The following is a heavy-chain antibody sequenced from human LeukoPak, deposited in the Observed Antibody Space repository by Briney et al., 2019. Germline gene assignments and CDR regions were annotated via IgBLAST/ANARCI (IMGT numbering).Heavy chain of an antibody. Sequence: SETLSLTCTVSGGSISSGDYYCSWIRQPPGKGLEWIGYIYYSGSTYYNPSLKSRVTISVDTSQNQFSLKLDSVTAADTAVYYCAGDLSGYSYLDYWGQGTLVTVSS. D-gene: IGHD5-18*01. CDR3: AGDLSGYSYLDY. V-gene: IGHV4-30-4*01. CDR1: GGSISSGDYY. J-gene: IGHJ4*02. CDR2: IYYSGST.